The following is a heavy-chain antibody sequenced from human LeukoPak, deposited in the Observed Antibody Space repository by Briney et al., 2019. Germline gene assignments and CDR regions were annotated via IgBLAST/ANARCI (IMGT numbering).Heavy chain of an antibody. CDR3: ARARGAEDY. CDR2: IWADGTLK. Sequence: GTSLRLSCAASGFTLKTYGIHWVRQSPGQGLEWVAVIWADGTLKYYADSVRGRFTISRDNSRNMVYLQMNSLRAEDTAVYYCARARGAEDYWGQGTLVTVSS. J-gene: IGHJ4*02. CDR1: GFTLKTYG. D-gene: IGHD1-26*01. V-gene: IGHV3-33*01.